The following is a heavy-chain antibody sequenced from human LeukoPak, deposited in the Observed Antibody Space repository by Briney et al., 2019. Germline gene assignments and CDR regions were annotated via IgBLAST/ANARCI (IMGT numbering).Heavy chain of an antibody. V-gene: IGHV4-34*01. Sequence: SETLSLTCAAYGGSLSGYYWSWICQPPGKGLEWIGEINHSGSTKYNPSLKSRVTISVDTSKNQFSLKLNSVTAADTPVDCSARSRIGWFDPWGQGTLVTGSS. CDR2: INHSGST. J-gene: IGHJ5*01. CDR1: GGSLSGYY. CDR3: ARSRIGWFDP. D-gene: IGHD1-26*01.